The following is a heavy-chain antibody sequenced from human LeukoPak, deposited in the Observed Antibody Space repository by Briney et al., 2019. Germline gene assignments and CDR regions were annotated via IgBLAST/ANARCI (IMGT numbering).Heavy chain of an antibody. CDR2: FDPEDGET. J-gene: IGHJ6*02. CDR1: GYTLTELS. D-gene: IGHD5-18*01. V-gene: IGHV1-24*01. CDR3: ATGIQLWSKYYYYYGMDV. Sequence: ASVKVSCKVSGYTLTELSMPWVRQAPGKGLEWMGGFDPEDGETIYAQKFQGRVTMTEDTSTDTAYMELSSLRSEDTAVYYCATGIQLWSKYYYYYGMDVWGQGTTVTVSS.